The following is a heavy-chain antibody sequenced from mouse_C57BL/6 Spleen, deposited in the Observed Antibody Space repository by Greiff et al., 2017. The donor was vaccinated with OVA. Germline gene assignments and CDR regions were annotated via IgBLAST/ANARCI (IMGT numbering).Heavy chain of an antibody. V-gene: IGHV1-64*01. CDR1: GYTFTSYW. J-gene: IGHJ2*01. Sequence: VQLQQPGAELVKPGASVKLSCKASGYTFTSYWMHWVKQRPGQGLEWIGMIHPNSGSTNYNEKFKSKATLTVDKSSSTAYMQLSSLTSEDSAVYYCAREEDYYGSSYEDYWGQGTTLTVSS. CDR3: AREEDYYGSSYEDY. CDR2: IHPNSGST. D-gene: IGHD1-1*01.